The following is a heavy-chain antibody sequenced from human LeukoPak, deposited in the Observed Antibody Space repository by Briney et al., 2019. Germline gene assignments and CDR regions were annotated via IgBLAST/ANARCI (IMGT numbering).Heavy chain of an antibody. CDR3: ATGRGSGSYRFDY. CDR2: IYSGDST. D-gene: IGHD3-10*01. CDR1: GFTVRSNY. Sequence: PGGSLRLPCAASGFTVRSNYMSWVRQAPGKGLEWVSVIYSGDSTYYADSVKGRFTISRDNSKNTLFLQMNSLRAEDTAVYYCATGRGSGSYRFDYWGQGTLVTVSS. J-gene: IGHJ4*02. V-gene: IGHV3-53*01.